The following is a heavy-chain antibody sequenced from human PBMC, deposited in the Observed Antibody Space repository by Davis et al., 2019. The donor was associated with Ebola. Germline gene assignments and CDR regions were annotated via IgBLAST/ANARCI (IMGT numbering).Heavy chain of an antibody. V-gene: IGHV3-30*12. Sequence: GESLKISCAASGFTFSSYGMHWVRQAPGKGLEWVAVISYDGSNKYYADSVKGRFTISRDNSKNTLYLQMNSLRAEDTAVYYCARDGAQYYDFWSGYQDYWGQGTLVTVAS. J-gene: IGHJ4*02. CDR1: GFTFSSYG. CDR3: ARDGAQYYDFWSGYQDY. D-gene: IGHD3-3*01. CDR2: ISYDGSNK.